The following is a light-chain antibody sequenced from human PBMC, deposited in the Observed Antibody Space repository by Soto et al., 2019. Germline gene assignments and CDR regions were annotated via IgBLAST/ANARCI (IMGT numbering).Light chain of an antibody. Sequence: DFQMTQSPSSLSASVGDRVTITCRASQGIRNNLAWYQQKPGKVPQLLIYTASTLHSGVPSRFSGSGSGTDFTLTISCLQPEDVGTYYCQKCTGAPFTFGPGTTVDIK. V-gene: IGKV1-27*01. J-gene: IGKJ3*01. CDR2: TAS. CDR1: QGIRNN. CDR3: QKCTGAPFT.